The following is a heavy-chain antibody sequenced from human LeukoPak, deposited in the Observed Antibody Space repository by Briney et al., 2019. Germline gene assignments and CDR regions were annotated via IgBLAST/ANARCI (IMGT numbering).Heavy chain of an antibody. CDR1: GGSISDYY. D-gene: IGHD1-26*01. V-gene: IGHV4-59*01. CDR2: IYFSGRT. Sequence: SETLSLTCTVSGGSISDYYWSWIRQPPGKGLEWIGYIYFSGRTTYNPSLKSRVTISVDTSKNQFSLKLSSVTTADTAVYFCARDVVGAVAFDIWGQGTMVTVSP. CDR3: ARDVVGAVAFDI. J-gene: IGHJ3*02.